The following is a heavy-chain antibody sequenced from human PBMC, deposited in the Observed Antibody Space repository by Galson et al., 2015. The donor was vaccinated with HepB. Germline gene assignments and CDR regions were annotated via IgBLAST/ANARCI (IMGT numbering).Heavy chain of an antibody. D-gene: IGHD3-10*01. Sequence: SETLSLTCSVSGGFISRSNYYWDWIRQPPGKGLGWIGNVYYSENTYYNPSLKSRVTISIDTSRDQFSLRLNSVTAADTAVYYCARSVNDGSGSPRWFDLWGQGTLVIVSS. J-gene: IGHJ5*02. V-gene: IGHV4-39*07. CDR1: GGFISRSNYY. CDR2: VYYSENT. CDR3: ARSVNDGSGSPRWFDL.